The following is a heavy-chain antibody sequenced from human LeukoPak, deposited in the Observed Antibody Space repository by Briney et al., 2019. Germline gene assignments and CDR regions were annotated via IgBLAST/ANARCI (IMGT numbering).Heavy chain of an antibody. CDR3: ARAVPSIAARYFDY. D-gene: IGHD6-6*01. CDR1: GGSFSGYY. V-gene: IGHV4-34*01. Sequence: PSETLSLTCAVYGGSFSGYYWSWIRQPPGKGLEWIGEINHSGSTNYNPSLKGRVTISVDTSKNQFSLKLSSVTAADTAVYYCARAVPSIAARYFDYWGQGTLVTVSS. J-gene: IGHJ4*02. CDR2: INHSGST.